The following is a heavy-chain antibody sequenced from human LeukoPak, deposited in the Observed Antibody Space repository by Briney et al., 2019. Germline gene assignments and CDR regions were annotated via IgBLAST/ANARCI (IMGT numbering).Heavy chain of an antibody. V-gene: IGHV4-59*01. Sequence: SETLSLTCTVSGASIIGYYWSWIRQPPGKGLEWIGYIYSSGSTRYNPALRNRVTISVDTSKYQSSLKLNSVTTADTAVYYCARSGYSSGWPDTWGQGTLVTVSS. CDR1: GASIIGYY. J-gene: IGHJ5*02. CDR2: IYSSGST. D-gene: IGHD6-19*01. CDR3: ARSGYSSGWPDT.